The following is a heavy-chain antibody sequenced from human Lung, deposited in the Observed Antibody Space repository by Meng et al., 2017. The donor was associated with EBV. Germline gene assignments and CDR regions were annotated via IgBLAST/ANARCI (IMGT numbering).Heavy chain of an antibody. CDR2: SIPVFGTA. CDR1: GGIFSSFG. J-gene: IGHJ4*02. D-gene: IGHD3-3*01. CDR3: ARYFWSGYYSGGYFDY. V-gene: IGHV1-69*01. Sequence: QVQLVQSGAEVKRPGSSVKGSCKASGGIFSSFGISWVRQAPGLGLEWMGGSIPVFGTANYAQKFQGRLTITADESTSTAYMELSSLRYEDTAVYYCARYFWSGYYSGGYFDYWGQGTLVTVFS.